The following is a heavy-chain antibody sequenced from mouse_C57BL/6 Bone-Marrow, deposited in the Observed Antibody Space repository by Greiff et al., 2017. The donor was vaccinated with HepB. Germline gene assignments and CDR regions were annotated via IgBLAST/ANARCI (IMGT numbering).Heavy chain of an antibody. Sequence: DMQLQESGPGLVKPSQSLSLTCSVTGYSITSGYYWNWIRQFPGNKLEWMGYISYDGSNNYNPSLKNRISITRDTSKNQFFLKLNSVTTEDTATYYCARDGYDYDGGGQGTTLTVSS. J-gene: IGHJ2*01. V-gene: IGHV3-6*01. CDR3: ARDGYDYDG. CDR1: GYSITSGYY. CDR2: ISYDGSN. D-gene: IGHD2-4*01.